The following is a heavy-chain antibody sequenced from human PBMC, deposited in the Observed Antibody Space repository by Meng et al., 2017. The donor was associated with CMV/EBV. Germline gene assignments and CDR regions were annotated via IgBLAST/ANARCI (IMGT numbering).Heavy chain of an antibody. CDR3: ARDFFDYGGNDFDY. D-gene: IGHD4-23*01. CDR2: ISSSSSYI. CDR1: GFTFSSYS. V-gene: IGHV3-21*01. J-gene: IGHJ4*02. Sequence: SGFTFSSYSMNWVRQAPGKGLEWVSSISSSSSYIYYADSVKGRFTISRDNAKNSLYLQMNSLRAEDTAVYYCARDFFDYGGNDFDYWGQGTLVTVSS.